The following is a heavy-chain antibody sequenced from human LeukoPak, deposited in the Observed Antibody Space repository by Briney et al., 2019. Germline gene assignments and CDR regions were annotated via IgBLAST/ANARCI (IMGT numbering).Heavy chain of an antibody. J-gene: IGHJ4*02. V-gene: IGHV3-23*01. CDR2: ISANGGGT. CDR3: AKATKSIVVDNYFDY. CDR1: VFTFSTYV. D-gene: IGHD2-15*01. Sequence: GGSLRLSCSASVFTFSTYVLSWVRQAPGKGVEWVSRISANGGGTYYADSVKGRFTVSRDNSQNTLYLQMNSLRDEDTAVYYCAKATKSIVVDNYFDYWGQGALVTGSS.